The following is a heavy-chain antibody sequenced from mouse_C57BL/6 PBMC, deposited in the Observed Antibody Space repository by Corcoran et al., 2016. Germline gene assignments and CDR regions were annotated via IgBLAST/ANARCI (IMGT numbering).Heavy chain of an antibody. CDR2: INPNNCGT. CDR1: GYTFTDYN. V-gene: IGHV1-18*01. D-gene: IGHD1-1*01. Sequence: EVQLQQSGPELVKPGASVKIPCKASGYTFTDYNMDWVKQSHGKRLEWIGDINPNNCGTIYNQKFKGKATLTVDKSSSTAYMELRSLTSEDTAVYYCARRFTTVVATRYYAMDYCGQGTSVTVSS. J-gene: IGHJ4*01. CDR3: ARRFTTVVATRYYAMDY.